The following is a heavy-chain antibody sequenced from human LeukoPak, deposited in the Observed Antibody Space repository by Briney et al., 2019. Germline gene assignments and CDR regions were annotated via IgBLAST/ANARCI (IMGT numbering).Heavy chain of an antibody. J-gene: IGHJ4*02. V-gene: IGHV1-2*02. D-gene: IGHD1-26*01. Sequence: ASVKVSCKASGYTFTGYYMHWVRQAPGQGLEWMGWINPNSGGTNYAQKLQGRVIMTRDTSTSTAYMQMSRLTSDDTAVYYCGRGRRVTQLLQLGPIFDYRGQGTLVSVSS. CDR1: GYTFTGYY. CDR2: INPNSGGT. CDR3: GRGRRVTQLLQLGPIFDY.